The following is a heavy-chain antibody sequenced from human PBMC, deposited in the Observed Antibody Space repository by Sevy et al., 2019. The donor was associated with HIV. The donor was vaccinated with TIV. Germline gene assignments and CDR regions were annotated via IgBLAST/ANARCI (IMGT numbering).Heavy chain of an antibody. J-gene: IGHJ6*02. CDR1: GGSISSYY. Sequence: SDTLSLTCTVSGGSISSYYWSWIRQPPGKGLEWIGYIYYSGSTNYNPSLKSRVTISVDTSKNQFSLKLSSVTAADTAVYYCARDPITIFGVVKGGMDAWGQGTTVTVSS. CDR3: ARDPITIFGVVKGGMDA. V-gene: IGHV4-59*01. D-gene: IGHD3-3*01. CDR2: IYYSGST.